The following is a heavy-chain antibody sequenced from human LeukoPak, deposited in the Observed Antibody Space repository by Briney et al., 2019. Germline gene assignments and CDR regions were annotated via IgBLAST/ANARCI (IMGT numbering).Heavy chain of an antibody. D-gene: IGHD3-22*01. CDR1: GGTFSSYA. Sequence: SVKVSCKASGGTFSSYAISWVRQAPGQGLEWMGGIIPIFGTANYAQKFQGRVTITTDESTSTACMELSSLRSEDTAVYYCATYYYDSSGYYPRFDYWGQGTMVSVAS. CDR3: ATYYYDSSGYYPRFDY. J-gene: IGHJ4*02. V-gene: IGHV1-69*05. CDR2: IIPIFGTA.